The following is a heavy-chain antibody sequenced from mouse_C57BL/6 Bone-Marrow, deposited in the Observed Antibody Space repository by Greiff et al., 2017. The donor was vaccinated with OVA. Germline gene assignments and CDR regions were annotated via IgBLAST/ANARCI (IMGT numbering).Heavy chain of an antibody. J-gene: IGHJ3*01. CDR2: INPYNGGT. V-gene: IGHV1-19*01. Sequence: EVQLQQSGPVLVKPGASVKMSCKASGYTFTDYYMNWVKQSHGKSLEWIGVINPYNGGTSYNQKFKGKATLTVDKSSSTAYMELNSLTSEDSAVDYCATHYSNYVKAWFAYWGQGTPVTVSA. D-gene: IGHD2-5*01. CDR3: ATHYSNYVKAWFAY. CDR1: GYTFTDYY.